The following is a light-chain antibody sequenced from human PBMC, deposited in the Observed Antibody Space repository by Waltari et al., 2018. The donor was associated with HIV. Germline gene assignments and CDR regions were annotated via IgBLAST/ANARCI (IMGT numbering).Light chain of an antibody. CDR3: QHYNNWPWT. J-gene: IGKJ1*01. CDR1: QSVSSN. CDR2: GAF. V-gene: IGKV3-15*01. Sequence: EKVMTQSPATLSVSQGERATLSCRASQSVSSNLAWYQQKPGQAPRLLIYGAFTRATGIPARFSGSGSGTEFTLTISSLQSEDFAVYYCQHYNNWPWTFGQGTKVATK.